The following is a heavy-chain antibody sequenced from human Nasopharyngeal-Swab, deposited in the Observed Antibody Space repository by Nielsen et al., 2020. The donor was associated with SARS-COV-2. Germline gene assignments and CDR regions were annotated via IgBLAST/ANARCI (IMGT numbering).Heavy chain of an antibody. V-gene: IGHV1-46*01. D-gene: IGHD2-2*01. CDR2: INPSGGST. CDR3: ARDIVVAPAAIHYYYYGMDV. J-gene: IGHJ6*02. CDR1: GYAFTSYY. Sequence: ASVKVSCKASGYAFTSYYMHWVRQAPGQGLEWMGIINPSGGSTSYAQKFQGRVTMTRDTSTSTVYMELSNLRSEDTAVYYCARDIVVAPAAIHYYYYGMDVWGQGTTVTVSS.